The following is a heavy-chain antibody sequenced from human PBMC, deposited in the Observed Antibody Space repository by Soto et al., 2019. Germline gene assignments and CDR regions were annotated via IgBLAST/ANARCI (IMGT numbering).Heavy chain of an antibody. J-gene: IGHJ5*02. CDR3: GTGGKKNTTSLHLSSYDYLDP. CDR1: GSTFTSFE. Sequence: ASVRVACQGSGSTFTSFEMKWVRQATGQGLEWMGWMNPNSGNTGYAQVFQGRLTMTRDTSTSTAYMELSSLRSDDTAVYYCGTGGKKNTTSLHLSSYDYLDPWGQGTLVTVSS. CDR2: MNPNSGNT. V-gene: IGHV1-8*01. D-gene: IGHD5-12*01.